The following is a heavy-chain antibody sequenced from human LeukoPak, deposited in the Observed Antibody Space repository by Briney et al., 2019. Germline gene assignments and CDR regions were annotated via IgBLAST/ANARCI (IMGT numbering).Heavy chain of an antibody. CDR2: IYVGGST. J-gene: IGHJ4*02. CDR1: GFTVSNNY. CDR3: ATSAIWGVRALDY. Sequence: GGSLRLSCAASGFTVSNNYMNWVRQAPGKGLEWVSVIYVGGSTYYADSVKGRFTISRDNSKNTLYLQMNSLRAEDTAVYYCATSAIWGVRALDYWGQGTLVTVSS. D-gene: IGHD3-10*01. V-gene: IGHV3-66*01.